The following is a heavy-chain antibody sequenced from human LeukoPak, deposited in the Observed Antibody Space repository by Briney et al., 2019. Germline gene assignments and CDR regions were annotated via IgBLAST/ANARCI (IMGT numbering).Heavy chain of an antibody. D-gene: IGHD3-9*01. CDR1: GGSISSYY. CDR3: AEDYDILTGYYGGDAFDI. V-gene: IGHV4-4*07. CDR2: IYTSGST. Sequence: SETLSLTCTVSGGSISSYYWSWIRQPAGKGLEWIGRIYTSGSTNYNPSLKSGVTMSVDTSKNQFSLKLSSMTPADTVMYYCAEDYDILTGYYGGDAFDICGQGTMVTVSS. J-gene: IGHJ3*02.